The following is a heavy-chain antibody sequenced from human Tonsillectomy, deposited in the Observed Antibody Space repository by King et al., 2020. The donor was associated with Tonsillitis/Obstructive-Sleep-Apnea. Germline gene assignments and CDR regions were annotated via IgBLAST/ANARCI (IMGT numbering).Heavy chain of an antibody. J-gene: IGHJ6*03. Sequence: QLQESGPGLVKPSETLSLTCSVSGGSISSSSYYWGWIRQPPGKGLEWIGTIYYSGTTYYNPSLKSRVTISVDTSKNQFSLKLRSVTATDTAVYYCVRHHEGGDGQYYYYMDVWGKGTTVTVSS. V-gene: IGHV4-39*01. CDR3: VRHHEGGDGQYYYYMDV. CDR2: IYYSGTT. CDR1: GGSISSSSYY. D-gene: IGHD4-17*01.